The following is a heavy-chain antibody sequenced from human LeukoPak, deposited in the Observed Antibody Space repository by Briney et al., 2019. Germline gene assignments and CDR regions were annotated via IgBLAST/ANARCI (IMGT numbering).Heavy chain of an antibody. CDR3: AKDLRGWYPH. D-gene: IGHD6-19*01. Sequence: GGSLRLSCAASGFTFDDYTMHWVRQAPGKGLEWVSLISWDGGSTYYADSVKGRFTISRDNNKNSLYLQMNSLRTEDTALYYCAKDLRGWYPHWGQGTLVTVSS. J-gene: IGHJ4*02. V-gene: IGHV3-43*01. CDR1: GFTFDDYT. CDR2: ISWDGGST.